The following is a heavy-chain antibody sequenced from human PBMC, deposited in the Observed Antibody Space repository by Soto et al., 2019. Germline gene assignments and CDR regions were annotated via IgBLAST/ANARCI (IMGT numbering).Heavy chain of an antibody. CDR2: ISSSSSTI. CDR1: GFTFSSYS. J-gene: IGHJ4*02. V-gene: IGHV3-48*01. D-gene: IGHD1-7*01. Sequence: EVQLVESGGGLVQPGGSLRLSCAASGFTFSSYSMNWVRQAPGKGLEWVSYISSSSSTIYYADSVKGRFTISRDNAKNSLYLQMNSLRAEDTAVYYCARGRYNWNYALFRFDYWGQGTLVTVSS. CDR3: ARGRYNWNYALFRFDY.